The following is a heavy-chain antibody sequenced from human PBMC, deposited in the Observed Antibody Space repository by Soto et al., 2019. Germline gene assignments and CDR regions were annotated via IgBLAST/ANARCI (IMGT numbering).Heavy chain of an antibody. CDR2: LYNDGST. J-gene: IGHJ4*02. D-gene: IGHD2-15*01. Sequence: KTSETLSLTCTVSGGSINSNNYYWSWIRQPPGKGLAWIASLYNDGSTYYSPSLKSRVTISADTSKNQFSLKLKSVTAADTAVYYCAKVVVAATRHTDFDSWGQGTLVTVSS. CDR1: GGSINSNNYY. V-gene: IGHV4-39*01. CDR3: AKVVVAATRHTDFDS.